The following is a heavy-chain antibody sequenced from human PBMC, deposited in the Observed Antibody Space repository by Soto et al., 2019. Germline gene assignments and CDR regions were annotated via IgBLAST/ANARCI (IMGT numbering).Heavy chain of an antibody. V-gene: IGHV4-59*08. CDR3: ARRYSRSFDY. D-gene: IGHD6-13*01. CDR1: GGSISSYY. CDR2: IFYSGST. J-gene: IGHJ4*02. Sequence: PSETMSVKWSVGGGSISSYYWSWIRKNPGKGLEWIGYIFYSGSTNYNPSLKSRVTISVDTSKNQFSLKLSSVTAADTAVYYCARRYSRSFDYSGQGTLVTVS.